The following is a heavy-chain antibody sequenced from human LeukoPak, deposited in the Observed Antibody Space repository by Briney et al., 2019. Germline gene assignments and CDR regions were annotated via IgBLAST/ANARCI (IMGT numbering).Heavy chain of an antibody. CDR1: GGSISSGYY. D-gene: IGHD5-24*01. V-gene: IGHV4-38-2*02. CDR2: IYHSGST. Sequence: SETLSLTCTVSGGSISSGYYWGWIRQPPGKGLEWIGSIYHSGSTYYNPSLKSRVTISVDTSKNQFSLKLSSVTAADTAVYYCARDGYTTNALDYWGQGTLVTVSS. CDR3: ARDGYTTNALDY. J-gene: IGHJ4*02.